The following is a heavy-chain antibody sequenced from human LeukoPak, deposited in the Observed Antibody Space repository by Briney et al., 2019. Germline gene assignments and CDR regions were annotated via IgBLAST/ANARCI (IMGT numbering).Heavy chain of an antibody. D-gene: IGHD3-22*01. CDR3: ARAYYYDSSGYYPDAFDI. J-gene: IGHJ3*02. CDR2: TSSSGSTI. Sequence: GGSLRLSCAASGFTFSDYYMSWIRQAPGKGLEWVSYTSSSGSTIYYADSVKGRFTISRDNAKNSLYLQMNSLRAEDTAVYYCARAYYYDSSGYYPDAFDIWGQGTMVTVSS. V-gene: IGHV3-11*04. CDR1: GFTFSDYY.